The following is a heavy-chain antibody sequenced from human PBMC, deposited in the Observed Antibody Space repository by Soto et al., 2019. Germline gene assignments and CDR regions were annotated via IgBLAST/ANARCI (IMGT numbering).Heavy chain of an antibody. J-gene: IGHJ4*02. CDR1: GGSISSSSYY. V-gene: IGHV4-39*01. D-gene: IGHD2-21*02. Sequence: QLQLQESGPGLVKPSETLSLTCTVSGGSISSSSYYWGWIRQPPGKGLEWIGSIYYSGSTYYNPSLKSRFTISVDTSKNQFSLKLSSVTAADTAVYYCARHVTRIVVVTAILFDYWGQGTLVTVSS. CDR2: IYYSGST. CDR3: ARHVTRIVVVTAILFDY.